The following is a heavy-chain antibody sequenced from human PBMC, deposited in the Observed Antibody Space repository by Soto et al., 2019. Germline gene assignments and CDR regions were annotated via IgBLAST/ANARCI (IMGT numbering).Heavy chain of an antibody. V-gene: IGHV3-23*01. J-gene: IGHJ5*02. D-gene: IGHD2-2*02. CDR3: AKPARGGSTSCYRVWFDP. CDR2: ISASGSGK. CDR1: GFTFETYA. Sequence: GGTLRLSCAASGFTFETYAMSWVRQTPQRGLGWGSAISASGSGKLCTDSVKCRYTNSRNNSKNTVYLQMNSLRAEESAVYYCAKPARGGSTSCYRVWFDPWGQGTLVTVSS.